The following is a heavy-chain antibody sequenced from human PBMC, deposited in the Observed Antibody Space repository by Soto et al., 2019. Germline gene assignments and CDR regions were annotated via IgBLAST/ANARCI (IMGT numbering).Heavy chain of an antibody. D-gene: IGHD3-10*01. CDR2: FYYTGSI. J-gene: IGHJ4*02. CDR1: GGSVSSGNYY. Sequence: PSETLSLTCTVSGGSVSSGNYYWSWIRQPPGEGLEWIGYFYYTGSINYNPSLKSQVTIFIDASKNQFSLKLSSVTAADTAVYYCARVGAMVRGAYYFDYWGQGTLVTVSS. V-gene: IGHV4-61*01. CDR3: ARVGAMVRGAYYFDY.